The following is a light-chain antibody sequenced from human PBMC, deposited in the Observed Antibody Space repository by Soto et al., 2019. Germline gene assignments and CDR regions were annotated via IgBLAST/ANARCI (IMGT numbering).Light chain of an antibody. CDR3: CSYAGSTTYV. V-gene: IGLV2-23*01. CDR1: SSDVGSYSL. CDR2: EGS. J-gene: IGLJ1*01. Sequence: QSALTQPASVSGSPGQSITISCTGTSSDVGSYSLVSWYQQHPGKAPKLMISEGSKRPSGLSNRFSGSKSGNTASLTISGLQAEDEADYYCCSYAGSTTYVFGTWTKVTVL.